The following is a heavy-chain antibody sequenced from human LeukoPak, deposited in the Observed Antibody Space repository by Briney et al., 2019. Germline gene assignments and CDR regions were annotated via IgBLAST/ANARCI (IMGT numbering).Heavy chain of an antibody. J-gene: IGHJ6*03. CDR1: GGSISDYY. D-gene: IGHD3-3*01. CDR3: ARGDFCSKSNCYLRPMDV. Sequence: SETLSLTCTVSGGSISDYYWNWIQQPPGKGLEWIGYIYYSGSTTYNPSLKSRVTMSVDTAKNQFSLIVRSVTAADTAVYYCARGDFCSKSNCYLRPMDVWGKGTTVSVSS. CDR2: IYYSGST. V-gene: IGHV4-59*01.